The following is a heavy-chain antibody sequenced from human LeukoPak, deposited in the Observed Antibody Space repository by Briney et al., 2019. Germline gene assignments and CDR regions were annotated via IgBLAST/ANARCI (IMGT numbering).Heavy chain of an antibody. CDR3: ARDRHYYGSGSYYPRYFDY. Sequence: SVKVSCKASGGTFSSYAISWVRQAPGQGLEWMGRIIPILGIANYAQKFQGRVTITADKSTSTAYMELSSLRSEDTAVYYCARDRHYYGSGSYYPRYFDYWGQGTLVTVSS. V-gene: IGHV1-69*04. D-gene: IGHD3-10*01. J-gene: IGHJ4*02. CDR2: IIPILGIA. CDR1: GGTFSSYA.